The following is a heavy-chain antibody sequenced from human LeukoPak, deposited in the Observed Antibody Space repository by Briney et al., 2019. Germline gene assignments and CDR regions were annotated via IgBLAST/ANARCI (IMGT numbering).Heavy chain of an antibody. D-gene: IGHD3-3*01. J-gene: IGHJ4*02. Sequence: SWIRQPAGKGLEWVGFIRSKAYGGTTEYAASVKGRFTISRDDSKSIAYLQMNSLKTEDTAVYYCTRDMLRFLEWTFDYWSQGTLVTVSS. V-gene: IGHV3-49*02. CDR2: IRSKAYGGTT. CDR3: TRDMLRFLEWTFDY.